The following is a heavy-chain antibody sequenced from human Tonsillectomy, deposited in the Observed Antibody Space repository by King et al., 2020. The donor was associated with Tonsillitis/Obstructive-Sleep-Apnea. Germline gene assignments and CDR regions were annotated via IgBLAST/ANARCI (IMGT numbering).Heavy chain of an antibody. CDR2: INHSGST. J-gene: IGHJ6*03. CDR1: GGSFSGYY. V-gene: IGHV4-34*01. Sequence: VQLQQWGAGLLKPSETLSLTCAVYGGSFSGYYWSWIRQPPGKGLEWIGEINHSGSTNYNPSLKSRVTISVDTSKNQFSLKLSSVTAADTAVYYCARSGAAAGVGGGYYSYYYMDVWGKGTTVSVSS. CDR3: ARSGAAAGVGGGYYSYYYMDV. D-gene: IGHD6-13*01.